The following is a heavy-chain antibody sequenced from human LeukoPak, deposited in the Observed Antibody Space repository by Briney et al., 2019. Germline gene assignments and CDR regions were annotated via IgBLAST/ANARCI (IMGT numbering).Heavy chain of an antibody. CDR3: ARGSPASGRFPFEH. Sequence: GASVKVSCTTSGYTFNAYYIHWVRQAPGQGLEWMGWISPKNGGTKYAEKFQGRITITKDTSISSAYMEMTRLTSDDTAVYYCARGSPASGRFPFEHWGQGTLVTVSS. J-gene: IGHJ4*02. CDR2: ISPKNGGT. D-gene: IGHD3-3*01. V-gene: IGHV1-2*02. CDR1: GYTFNAYY.